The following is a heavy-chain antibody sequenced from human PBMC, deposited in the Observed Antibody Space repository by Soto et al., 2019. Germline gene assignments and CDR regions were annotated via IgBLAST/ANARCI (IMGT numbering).Heavy chain of an antibody. D-gene: IGHD5-18*01. CDR3: ARAENPDGYSYGYYFDY. J-gene: IGHJ4*02. CDR1: GYTFTSYG. Sequence: ASVNVSCKASGYTFTSYGISWVRQAPGQGLEWMGWISAYNGNTNYAQKLQGRVTMTTDTSTSTAYMELRSLRSDDTAVYYCARAENPDGYSYGYYFDYWGQGTLVTVSS. V-gene: IGHV1-18*01. CDR2: ISAYNGNT.